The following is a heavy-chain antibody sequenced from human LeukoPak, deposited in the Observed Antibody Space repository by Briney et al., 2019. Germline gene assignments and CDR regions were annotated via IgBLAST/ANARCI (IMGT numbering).Heavy chain of an antibody. CDR1: GGSISSSSYY. CDR2: IYYSGST. D-gene: IGHD4-17*01. V-gene: IGHV4-61*05. Sequence: SETLSLTCTVSGGSISSSSYYWGWIRQPPGKGLEWIGYIYYSGSTNYNPSLKSRVTISVDTSKNQFSLKLSSVTAADTAVYYCARGDYEGNMSWGQGTLVTVSS. J-gene: IGHJ4*02. CDR3: ARGDYEGNMS.